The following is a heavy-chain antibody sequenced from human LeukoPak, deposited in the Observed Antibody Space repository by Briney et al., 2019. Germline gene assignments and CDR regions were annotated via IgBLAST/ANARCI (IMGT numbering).Heavy chain of an antibody. CDR1: GYSFTSYW. D-gene: IGHD6-19*01. CDR3: ARHDAAVATGMDV. CDR2: IYPGDSDT. J-gene: IGHJ6*02. Sequence: GESLKISCKGSGYSFTSYWIGWVRQMPGEGLEWMGIIYPGDSDTRYSPSFQGQVTISADKSISTAYLQWSSLKASDTAMYYCARHDAAVATGMDVWGQGTTVTVSS. V-gene: IGHV5-51*01.